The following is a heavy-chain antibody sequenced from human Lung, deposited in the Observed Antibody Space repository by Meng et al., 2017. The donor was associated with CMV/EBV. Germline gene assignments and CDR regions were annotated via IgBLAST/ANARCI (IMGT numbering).Heavy chain of an antibody. CDR1: GDSVSSGPYY. J-gene: IGHJ5*02. D-gene: IGHD3-3*01. CDR3: ARLLRGYDSVGWFDP. V-gene: IGHV4-61*01. Sequence: SETLSLXCTVSGDSVSSGPYYWSWIRQPPGKGLEWIGYLYYSGDTNYNPSLKSRVTMSVDTSKNQLSLKLRSVTAADTAVYYCARLLRGYDSVGWFDPWGQGTLVTVSS. CDR2: LYYSGDT.